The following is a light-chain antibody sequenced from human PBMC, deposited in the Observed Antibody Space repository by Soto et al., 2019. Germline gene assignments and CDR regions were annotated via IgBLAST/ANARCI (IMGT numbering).Light chain of an antibody. CDR2: DDN. J-gene: IGLJ1*01. V-gene: IGLV1-51*01. CDR1: SSNIGGNS. Sequence: QSVLTQPPSVSAAPGQEVTISCSGISSNIGGNSVSWYQQLPGTAPKLLIYDDNKRPSGIPDRFSGSKSGTSATLGITGLQTGDEADYYCGSWDSSLSAYVFGTGTKVTVL. CDR3: GSWDSSLSAYV.